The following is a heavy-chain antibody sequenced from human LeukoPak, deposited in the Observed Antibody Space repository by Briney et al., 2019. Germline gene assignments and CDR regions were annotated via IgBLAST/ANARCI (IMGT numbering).Heavy chain of an antibody. J-gene: IGHJ4*02. CDR2: IIPIFGTA. CDR3: ARDPSSSGWPHFGY. Sequence: SVTVSFTASVGTFSSYAISWVRQAPGQGLEWMGGIIPIFGTANYAQKFQGRVTITADESTSTAYMELSSLRSEDTAVYYCARDPSSSGWPHFGYWGQGTLVTVSS. CDR1: VGTFSSYA. D-gene: IGHD6-19*01. V-gene: IGHV1-69*01.